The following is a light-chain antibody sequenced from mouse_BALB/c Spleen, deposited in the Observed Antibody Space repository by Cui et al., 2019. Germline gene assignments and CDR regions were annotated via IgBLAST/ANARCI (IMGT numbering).Light chain of an antibody. CDR3: QQWSSYRT. CDR1: SSVSY. J-gene: IGKJ2*01. Sequence: QIVLTQSPAIMSASPGEKVTMTCSASSSVSYMYWYQQKPGSSPRLLIYETTNLASGVPVRFSGSGSGTSYSLTISRMEAEDAATYYCQQWSSYRTFGGGTKLEIK. V-gene: IGKV4-55*01. CDR2: ETT.